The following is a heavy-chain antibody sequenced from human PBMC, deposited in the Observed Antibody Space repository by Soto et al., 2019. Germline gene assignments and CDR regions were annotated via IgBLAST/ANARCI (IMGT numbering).Heavy chain of an antibody. D-gene: IGHD6-25*01. CDR3: TRGAGGLTDF. V-gene: IGHV3-74*01. J-gene: IGHJ4*02. CDR2: ISRDVSMT. Sequence: GGSLRLPCTASRFTFNNYSMHWVRQGPGKGLVWVSRISRDVSMTSYADSVKGRFTISRDNAKNTLYLQLNSLRADDTAVYYCTRGAGGLTDFWGQGTLVTVSS. CDR1: RFTFNNYS.